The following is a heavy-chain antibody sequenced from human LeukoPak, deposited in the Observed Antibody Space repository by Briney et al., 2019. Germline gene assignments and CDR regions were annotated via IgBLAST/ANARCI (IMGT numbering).Heavy chain of an antibody. Sequence: TGGSLRLSCAASGFTFSNYGMHWVRQAPGKGLEWVAFIRYDGSNKYYADSVKGRFTISRDNSKNTLYLQMNSLRAEDTAVYYCAKDHFYDSSGYGGFDIWGQGTMVTVSS. J-gene: IGHJ3*02. CDR3: AKDHFYDSSGYGGFDI. V-gene: IGHV3-30*02. D-gene: IGHD3-22*01. CDR2: IRYDGSNK. CDR1: GFTFSNYG.